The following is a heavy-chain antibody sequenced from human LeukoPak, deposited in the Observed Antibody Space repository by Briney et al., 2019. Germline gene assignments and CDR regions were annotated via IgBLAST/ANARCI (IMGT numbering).Heavy chain of an antibody. CDR3: ASQLLPGYYYAMNV. V-gene: IGHV4-34*01. CDR2: VNHSGNS. J-gene: IGHJ6*02. D-gene: IGHD2-2*01. CDR1: SRSFSGYY. Sequence: SETLSLTCAMYSRSFSGYYWSWIRQPPGKGLECIGEVNHSGNSNYSPSRKSRVTISVDTPKNQFSLNLTSVTAADTAIYYCASQLLPGYYYAMNVWGQGTTVTVPS.